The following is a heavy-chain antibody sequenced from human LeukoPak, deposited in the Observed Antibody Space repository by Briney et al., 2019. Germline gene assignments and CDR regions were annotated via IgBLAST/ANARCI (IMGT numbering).Heavy chain of an antibody. D-gene: IGHD6-19*01. V-gene: IGHV4-34*01. Sequence: SETLSLTCAVYGGSFSDYYWSWIRQPPGKGLEWIGEINHSGSTNYNPSLKSRVTISVDTSKNQFSLKLSSVTAADTAVYYCARVPSSGWYGLFDYWGQGTLVTVSS. CDR2: INHSGST. CDR3: ARVPSSGWYGLFDY. J-gene: IGHJ4*02. CDR1: GGSFSDYY.